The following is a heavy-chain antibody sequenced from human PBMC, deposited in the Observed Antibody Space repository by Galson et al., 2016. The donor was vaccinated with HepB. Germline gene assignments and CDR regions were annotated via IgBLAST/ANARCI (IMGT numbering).Heavy chain of an antibody. D-gene: IGHD5-24*01. CDR2: IYYTGNT. J-gene: IGHJ5*02. CDR3: AGQPPVEVGPNYIAHVHWFDP. Sequence: SETLSLTCTVSGGFILASSYYWGWIRQPPGKGLEWIGSIYYTGNTHYNPSLKSRIIVSVDTSKNQFPLNLSSVTAADPAVYYCAGQPPVEVGPNYIAHVHWFDPWGQGTLVTVSS. V-gene: IGHV4-39*01. CDR1: GGFILASSYY.